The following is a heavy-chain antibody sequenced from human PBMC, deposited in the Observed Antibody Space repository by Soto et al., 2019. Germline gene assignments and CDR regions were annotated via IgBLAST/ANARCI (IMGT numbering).Heavy chain of an antibody. CDR2: IYYSGST. Sequence: QLQLQESGPGLVKPSETLSLSCTVSGGSISSSSYYWGWIRQPPGKGLEWIGSIYYSGSTYYNPSLKSRVTISVDTSKNQFSLKLSSVTAADTAVYYCARSGYSSGWYFHFDYWGQGTLVTVSS. J-gene: IGHJ4*02. CDR1: GGSISSSSYY. CDR3: ARSGYSSGWYFHFDY. V-gene: IGHV4-39*01. D-gene: IGHD6-19*01.